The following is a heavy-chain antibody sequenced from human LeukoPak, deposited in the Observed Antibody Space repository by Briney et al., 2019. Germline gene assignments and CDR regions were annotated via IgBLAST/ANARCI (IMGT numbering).Heavy chain of an antibody. CDR2: IYYDGSKR. Sequence: GSLRLSCVASGFTFRNYGMHWIRQAPGRGLEWVSVIYYDGSKRYYADFVKGRFAISRDNSKNVVYLQMDSLRAEDTAFYYCARSLGETTFDWWGQGTLVTVPS. J-gene: IGHJ4*02. CDR3: ARSLGETTFDW. V-gene: IGHV3-33*01. D-gene: IGHD3-16*01. CDR1: GFTFRNYG.